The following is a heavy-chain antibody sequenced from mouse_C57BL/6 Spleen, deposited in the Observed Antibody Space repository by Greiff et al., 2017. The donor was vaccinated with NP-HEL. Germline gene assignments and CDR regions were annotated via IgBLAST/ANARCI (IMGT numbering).Heavy chain of an antibody. CDR1: GYAFTNYL. V-gene: IGHV1-54*01. CDR3: ARTGTLRYFDV. CDR2: INPGSGGT. J-gene: IGHJ1*03. Sequence: QVQLQQSGAELVRPGTSVKVSCKASGYAFTNYLIEWVKQRPGQGLEWIGVINPGSGGTNYNEKFKGKATLTADKSSSTAYMQLSSLTSEDSAVYFCARTGTLRYFDVWGTGTTVTVSS. D-gene: IGHD4-1*01.